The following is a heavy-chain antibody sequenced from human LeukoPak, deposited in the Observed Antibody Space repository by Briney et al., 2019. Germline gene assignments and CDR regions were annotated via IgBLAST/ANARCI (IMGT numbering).Heavy chain of an antibody. D-gene: IGHD2-21*02. J-gene: IGHJ4*02. CDR1: GYTFATYF. V-gene: IGHV1-2*02. CDR2: IKPNSGVT. Sequence: ASVKVSCKTSGYTFATYFMHWMRQAPGQGLEWMGYIKPNSGVTNYAQKFRGRVTMTWDTSISTAYIELSGLTSDDTAIYYCARPTYCGSNCYFNFDYWGQGTLVTVSS. CDR3: ARPTYCGSNCYFNFDY.